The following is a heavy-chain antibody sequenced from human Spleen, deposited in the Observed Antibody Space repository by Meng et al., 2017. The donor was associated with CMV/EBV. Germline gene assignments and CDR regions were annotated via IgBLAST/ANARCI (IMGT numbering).Heavy chain of an antibody. D-gene: IGHD3-3*01. J-gene: IGHJ6*02. CDR3: AGRFLEWSGMDV. CDR1: GGTFSSYA. V-gene: IGHV1-69*05. Sequence: SVKVSCKASGGTFSSYAISWVRQAPGQGLEWMGGIIPIFGTANYAQKFQGRLTITTDESTSTAYMELSSLRSDDTAVYYCAGRFLEWSGMDVWGQGTTVTVSS. CDR2: IIPIFGTA.